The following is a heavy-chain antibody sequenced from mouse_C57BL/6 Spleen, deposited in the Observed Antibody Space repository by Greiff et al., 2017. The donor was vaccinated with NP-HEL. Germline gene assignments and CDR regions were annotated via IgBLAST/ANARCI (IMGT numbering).Heavy chain of an antibody. CDR1: GYTFTDYY. CDR3: ARWDSSGYVNYAMDY. D-gene: IGHD3-2*02. V-gene: IGHV1-19*01. J-gene: IGHJ4*01. Sequence: VQLQQSGPVLVKPGASVKMSCKASGYTFTDYYMNWVKQSHGKSLEWIGVINPYNGGTSYNQKFKGKATLTVDKSSSTAYMELNSLTSEDSAVYYCARWDSSGYVNYAMDYWGQGTSVTVSS. CDR2: INPYNGGT.